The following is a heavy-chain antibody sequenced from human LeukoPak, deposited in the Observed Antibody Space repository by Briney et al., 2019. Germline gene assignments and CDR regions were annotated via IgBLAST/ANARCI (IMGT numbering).Heavy chain of an antibody. V-gene: IGHV3-7*01. CDR2: INNDGGDT. D-gene: IGHD2-15*01. CDR1: GFIFSHYW. J-gene: IGHJ4*02. CDR3: TRLAPGSSRDY. Sequence: GGSLRLSCAASGFIFSHYWMSWVRQSPGKGLEWVATINNDGGDTLYADSVKGRLTISRGDAKNSLFLQFHSLRVDDTAVYYCTRLAPGSSRDYWGQGTLVTVSS.